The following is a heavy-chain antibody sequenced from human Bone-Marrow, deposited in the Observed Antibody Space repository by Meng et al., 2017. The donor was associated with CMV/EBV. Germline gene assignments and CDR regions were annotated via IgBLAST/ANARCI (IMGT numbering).Heavy chain of an antibody. V-gene: IGHV1-69*08. Sequence: KAAGGISHSISWVRQAPGRGVEWIGRIIPIVSEVDKAQKFQGRVSISADKSTNTAYMDLSSLRSEDTAVYYCARDRNYDSSGFDLEYWGQGTLVTVSS. D-gene: IGHD3-22*01. J-gene: IGHJ4*02. CDR1: GGISHS. CDR2: IIPIVSEV. CDR3: ARDRNYDSSGFDLEY.